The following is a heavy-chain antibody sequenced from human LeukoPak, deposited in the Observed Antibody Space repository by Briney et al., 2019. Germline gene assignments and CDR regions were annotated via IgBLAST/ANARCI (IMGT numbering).Heavy chain of an antibody. V-gene: IGHV3-23*01. J-gene: IGHJ4*02. CDR3: AKHPTSYDFWSGETYYFDY. CDR2: ISGSGGST. D-gene: IGHD3-3*01. Sequence: PGGSLRLSCAASGFTFSSYAMSWVRQAPGKGLEWVSAISGSGGSTYYADSVKGRFTISRDNSKNTLYLQMNSLRAEDTAVYYCAKHPTSYDFWSGETYYFDYWGQGTLVTVSS. CDR1: GFTFSSYA.